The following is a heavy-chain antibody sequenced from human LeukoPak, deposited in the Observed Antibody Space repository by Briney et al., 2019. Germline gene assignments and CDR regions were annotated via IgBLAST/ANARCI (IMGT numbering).Heavy chain of an antibody. CDR2: ISHSGNT. J-gene: IGHJ4*02. CDR3: ARTFAYANTAMVSDY. CDR1: DYSISSGYY. V-gene: IGHV4-38-2*01. D-gene: IGHD5-18*01. Sequence: SETLSLTCAVSDYSISSGYYWGWIRQPPGKGLEWIGSISHSGNTYYNPSLKSRVTISVDTSKNQFSLKLSSVTAADTAVYYCARTFAYANTAMVSDYWGQGTLVTVSS.